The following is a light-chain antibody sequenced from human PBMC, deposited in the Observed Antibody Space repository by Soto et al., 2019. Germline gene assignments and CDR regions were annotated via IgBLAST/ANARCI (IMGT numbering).Light chain of an antibody. CDR2: AAS. CDR1: QGISSY. CDR3: QQYYSYPQT. V-gene: IGKV1-8*01. J-gene: IGKJ1*01. Sequence: AIRMTPSPSSFSASTGDRVTITCRASQGISSYLAWYQQKPGKAPKLLIYAASTLQSGVPSRFSGSGSGTDFTLTISCLQAEDFATNYCQQYYSYPQTFGQGTKVEIK.